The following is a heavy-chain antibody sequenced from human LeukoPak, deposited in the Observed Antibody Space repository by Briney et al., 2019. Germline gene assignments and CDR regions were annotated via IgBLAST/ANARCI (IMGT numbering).Heavy chain of an antibody. J-gene: IGHJ4*02. V-gene: IGHV3-21*01. CDR1: GFTFSSYS. D-gene: IGHD3-10*01. CDR2: ISTSSSYI. CDR3: ARERYNYGPGEVDY. Sequence: TGGSLRLSCAASGFTFSSYSMNWVRQAPGKGLEWVSSISTSSSYIYYADSVKGRFTISRDNAKKSLYLQMDSLRAEDTAVYYCARERYNYGPGEVDYWGQGTLVTVSS.